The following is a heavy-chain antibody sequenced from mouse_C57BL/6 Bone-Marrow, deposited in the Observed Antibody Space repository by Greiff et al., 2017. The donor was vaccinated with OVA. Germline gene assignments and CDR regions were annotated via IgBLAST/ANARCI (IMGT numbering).Heavy chain of an antibody. CDR1: GFTFSDYG. Sequence: VQLKESGGGLVKPGGSLKLSCAASGFTFSDYGMHWVRQAPEKGLEWVAYISSGSSTIYYADTVKGRFTISRDNAKNTLFLQMTSLRSEDTAMYYCATSTGTDYWGQGTTLTVSS. CDR3: ATSTGTDY. J-gene: IGHJ2*01. V-gene: IGHV5-17*01. D-gene: IGHD4-1*02. CDR2: ISSGSSTI.